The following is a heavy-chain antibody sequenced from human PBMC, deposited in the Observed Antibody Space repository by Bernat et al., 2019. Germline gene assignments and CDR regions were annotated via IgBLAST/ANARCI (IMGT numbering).Heavy chain of an antibody. CDR2: INRDGSST. D-gene: IGHD6-6*01. CDR1: GFTFSSYW. CDR3: AREGGDSSSSGAFDY. Sequence: EVQLVESGGGLVQPGGSLRLSCAASGFTFSSYWMHWVRQAPGKGLVWVSRINRDGSSTSYADSVKGRFTISRDNSKNTLYLQMNSLRAEDTAVYYCAREGGDSSSSGAFDYWGQGTLVTVSS. V-gene: IGHV3-74*01. J-gene: IGHJ4*02.